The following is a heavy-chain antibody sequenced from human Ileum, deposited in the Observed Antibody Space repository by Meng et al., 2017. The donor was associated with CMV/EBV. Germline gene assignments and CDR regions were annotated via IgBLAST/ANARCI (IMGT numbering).Heavy chain of an antibody. CDR3: AWDIANFLNK. D-gene: IGHD3-3*01. V-gene: IGHV3-15*01. J-gene: IGHJ4*02. CDR1: GFNLNDAW. CDR2: IKSKGSGGTT. Sequence: VQLGASGGGLVRPGGSLRVSCVGSGFNLNDAWMSWVRQAPRKGLGWNGRIKSKGSGGTTDYVASVKDRFIISRDDSKNTVYLQMNSLEIEDTAVYYWAWDIANFLNKWGQGALVTASS.